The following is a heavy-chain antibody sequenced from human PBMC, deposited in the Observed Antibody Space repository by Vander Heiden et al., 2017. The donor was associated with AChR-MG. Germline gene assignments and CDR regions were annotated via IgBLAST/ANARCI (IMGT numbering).Heavy chain of an antibody. CDR2: ISGSGGRT. D-gene: IGHD3-10*01. Sequence: EVQLLESGGGLVQPGGSLRLSCAASGFLFSSYAMSWVRQAPGKGLGLVSAISGSGGRTYYADSVKGRFTIARDNSKNTLYLQMNSLRAEDTAVYYCAKDPACYGSGSYYPLTDYWGQGTLVTVSS. CDR1: GFLFSSYA. V-gene: IGHV3-23*01. J-gene: IGHJ4*02. CDR3: AKDPACYGSGSYYPLTDY.